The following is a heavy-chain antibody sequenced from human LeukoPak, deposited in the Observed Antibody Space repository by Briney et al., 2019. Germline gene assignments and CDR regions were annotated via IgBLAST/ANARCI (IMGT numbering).Heavy chain of an antibody. CDR2: TNPNSGNT. D-gene: IGHD2-8*02. Sequence: GASVKVSCKASGYTFTSYDINWVRQATGQGLEWMGWTNPNSGNTGYAQKFQGRVTMTRNTSISTAYMELSSLRSEDTAVYYCARAGPGGVYYYYYYMDVWGKGTTVTVSS. CDR1: GYTFTSYD. CDR3: ARAGPGGVYYYYYYMDV. J-gene: IGHJ6*03. V-gene: IGHV1-8*01.